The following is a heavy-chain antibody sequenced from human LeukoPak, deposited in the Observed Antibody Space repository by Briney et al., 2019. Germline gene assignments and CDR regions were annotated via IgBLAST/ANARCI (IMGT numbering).Heavy chain of an antibody. J-gene: IGHJ4*02. CDR1: GFTVSSHY. D-gene: IGHD5-24*01. CDR2: IHSSGST. CDR3: ASRRGDGHNYGSDY. V-gene: IGHV3-66*01. Sequence: GESLRLSCSASGFTVSSHYVRWVRQAPGKGVEWVSVIHSSGSTYYAHYLQGRFTISRDNSKNTLYLQMSSLTAEDTAVYYCASRRGDGHNYGSDYWGQGTLVTVSS.